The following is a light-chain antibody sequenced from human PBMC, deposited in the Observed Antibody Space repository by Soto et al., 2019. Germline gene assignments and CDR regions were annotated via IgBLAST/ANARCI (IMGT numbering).Light chain of an antibody. J-gene: IGKJ5*01. V-gene: IGKV3-11*01. Sequence: EIMLTQSPVTLSLTKGARATLSCRASQRVSSYLAWYQQKPGQAPSLLIYDASNRATGIPARFSGGGSGTDFPLTISSLEHEDSAVYDCQQRSNWITFGQGTRL. CDR3: QQRSNWIT. CDR2: DAS. CDR1: QRVSSY.